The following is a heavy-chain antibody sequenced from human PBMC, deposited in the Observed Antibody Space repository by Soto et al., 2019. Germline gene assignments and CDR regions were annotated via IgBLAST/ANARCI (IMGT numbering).Heavy chain of an antibody. CDR1: GGSISSYY. V-gene: IGHV4-59*01. CDR3: ARVTSDIVATIVGMTWFDP. J-gene: IGHJ5*02. D-gene: IGHD5-12*01. Sequence: PSQTLSLTCTVSGGSISSYYWSRIRQPPGKGLEWIGYIYYSGSTNYNPSLKSRVTISVDTSKNQFSLKLSSVTAADTAVYYCARVTSDIVATIVGMTWFDPWGQGTLVTVSS. CDR2: IYYSGST.